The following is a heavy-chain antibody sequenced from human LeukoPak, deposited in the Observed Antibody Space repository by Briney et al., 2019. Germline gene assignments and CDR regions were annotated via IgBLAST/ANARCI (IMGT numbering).Heavy chain of an antibody. CDR2: ISSSSSYI. CDR3: ARSRRPYSSGWYLYYFDY. Sequence: PGGSLRLSCAASGFTFGSYSMNWVRQAPGKGLEWVSSISSSSSYIYYADSVKGRFTISRDNAKNSLYLQMNSLRAEDTAVYYCARSRRPYSSGWYLYYFDYWGQGTLVTVSS. CDR1: GFTFGSYS. D-gene: IGHD6-19*01. J-gene: IGHJ4*02. V-gene: IGHV3-21*01.